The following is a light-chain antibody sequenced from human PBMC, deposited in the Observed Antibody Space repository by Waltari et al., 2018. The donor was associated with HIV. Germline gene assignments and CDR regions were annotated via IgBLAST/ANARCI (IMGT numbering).Light chain of an antibody. CDR3: ATWDDGLSGWV. CDR2: NND. Sequence: QSVVTQPPSASGTPGQRVTMSCSGRASNLGGTTVNWYQHLPQTAPKLLIYNNDERPSGVPDRFSASKTGTSASLDISGLQSEDEADYYCATWDDGLSGWVFGGGTKLTVL. V-gene: IGLV1-44*01. CDR1: ASNLGGTT. J-gene: IGLJ3*02.